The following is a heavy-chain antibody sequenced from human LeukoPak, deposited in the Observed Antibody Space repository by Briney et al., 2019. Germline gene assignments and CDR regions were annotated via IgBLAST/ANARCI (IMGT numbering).Heavy chain of an antibody. J-gene: IGHJ6*02. D-gene: IGHD2-15*01. Sequence: PGGSLRLSCAASGFTFSNYAMTWVRQAPGKGLECVSVISGSGSNTDYADSVKGRFTISTDNSKNTVYLQMNSLRAEDTALYFCANYIQRPPGMDVWGQGTMVTVSS. V-gene: IGHV3-23*01. CDR1: GFTFSNYA. CDR2: ISGSGSNT. CDR3: ANYIQRPPGMDV.